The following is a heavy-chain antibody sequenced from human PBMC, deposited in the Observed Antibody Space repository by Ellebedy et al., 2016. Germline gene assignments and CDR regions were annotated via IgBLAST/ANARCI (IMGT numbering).Heavy chain of an antibody. Sequence: SETLSLXCNVSGGSISSISHFWGWIRQPPGKGLEWIGSIYQSGSTYYNPSLQSRVTISVDTSKNHFSLKLSSVTPADTAVYHCARVKLLWFEDPGSDYYYGMDVWGQGTTVTVSS. CDR3: ARVKLLWFEDPGSDYYYGMDV. J-gene: IGHJ6*02. D-gene: IGHD3-10*01. CDR1: GGSISSISHF. CDR2: IYQSGST. V-gene: IGHV4-39*02.